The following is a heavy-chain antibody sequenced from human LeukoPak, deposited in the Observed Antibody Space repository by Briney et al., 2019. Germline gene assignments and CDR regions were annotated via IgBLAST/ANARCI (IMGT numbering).Heavy chain of an antibody. CDR3: ARGNYWFDP. CDR1: GGSVSSGSYY. V-gene: IGHV4-61*01. Sequence: PSETLSLTCTVSGGSVSSGSYYWSWIRQPPGKGLEWIGYIYYSGSTNYNPSLKSRVTISVDTSKNQFSLKLSSVTAADTAVYYCARGNYWFDPWGQGTLVTVSS. J-gene: IGHJ5*02. CDR2: IYYSGST.